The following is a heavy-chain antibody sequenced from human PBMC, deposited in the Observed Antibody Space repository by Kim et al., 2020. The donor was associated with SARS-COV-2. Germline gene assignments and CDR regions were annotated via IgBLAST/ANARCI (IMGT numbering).Heavy chain of an antibody. V-gene: IGHV4-31*02. D-gene: IGHD2-2*02. J-gene: IGHJ5*02. CDR3: ARGYCSSITCYTSFDP. Sequence: SLKSRATISVDTSKTQFSLKLTSVTAADTAMYYCARGYCSSITCYTSFDPWGQGTLVTVSS.